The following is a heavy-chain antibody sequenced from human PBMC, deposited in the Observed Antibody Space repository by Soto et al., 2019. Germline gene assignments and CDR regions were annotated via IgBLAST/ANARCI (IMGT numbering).Heavy chain of an antibody. D-gene: IGHD3-10*01. V-gene: IGHV1-69*08. CDR1: GGTFSSYT. CDR2: IIPIRGIA. J-gene: IGHJ3*02. Sequence: QVQLVQSGAEVKKPGSSVKVSCKASGGTFSSYTISWVRQAPGQGREWMGRIIPIRGIANYAQKFQGRVKITADKSTSTDYMELSSLRSEDTAVYYCARDRAYGSGSYLDDAFDIWGQGKMVTVSS. CDR3: ARDRAYGSGSYLDDAFDI.